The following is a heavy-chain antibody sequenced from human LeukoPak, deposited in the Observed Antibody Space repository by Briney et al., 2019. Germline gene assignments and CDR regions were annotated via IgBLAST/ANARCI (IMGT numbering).Heavy chain of an antibody. V-gene: IGHV1-8*01. CDR1: GYTFTSYD. D-gene: IGHD1-26*01. Sequence: GASVKVSCKASGYTFTSYDINWVRQATGQGLEWMGWMNPNSGNTGYAQKFQGRVTMTRNTSISTAYMELSSLRSEDTAVYYCARGTYSGSYYFGGYFDYWGQGTLVTVSS. CDR2: MNPNSGNT. J-gene: IGHJ4*02. CDR3: ARGTYSGSYYFGGYFDY.